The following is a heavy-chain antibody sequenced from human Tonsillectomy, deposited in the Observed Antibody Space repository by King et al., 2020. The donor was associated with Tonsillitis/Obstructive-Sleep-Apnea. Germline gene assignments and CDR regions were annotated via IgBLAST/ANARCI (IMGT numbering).Heavy chain of an antibody. CDR3: TTDLPYYDFGAY. D-gene: IGHD3-3*01. CDR1: GFTFSNAW. CDR2: IKSKTDGGTT. J-gene: IGHJ4*02. V-gene: IGHV3-15*01. Sequence: VQLVESGGGLVKPGGSLRLSCAASGFTFSNAWMSWVRQAPGKGLEWVGRIKSKTDGGTTDYAAPVKGRFTISRDDSKNTLYLQMNSLKTEDTAVYYCTTDLPYYDFGAYWPQGTLVTVSS.